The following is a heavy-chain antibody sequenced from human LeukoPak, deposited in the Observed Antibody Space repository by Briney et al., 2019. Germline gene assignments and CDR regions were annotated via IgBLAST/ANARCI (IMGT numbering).Heavy chain of an antibody. CDR1: GFTFSSYW. V-gene: IGHV3-7*01. Sequence: SGGSLRLSCVASGFTFSSYWMAWVRQAPGKGLEWVANINQDGSEKNYVDAVKGRFTISRDNAKNSLYLQMNNLRAEDTAIYYCARDRDTTFLRAAYWGQGTLVTVSS. D-gene: IGHD1-1*01. CDR2: INQDGSEK. CDR3: ARDRDTTFLRAAY. J-gene: IGHJ4*02.